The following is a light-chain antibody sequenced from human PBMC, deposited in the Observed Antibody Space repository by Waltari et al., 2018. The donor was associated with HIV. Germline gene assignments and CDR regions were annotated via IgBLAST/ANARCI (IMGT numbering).Light chain of an antibody. Sequence: QSALTQPASVSGSPGQSITISCTGTSSDFGSYNLVSWYQQHPGKAPKRMIYEVSKRPSGVSNSFSGSKSGNTASLTISGLQAEDEADYYCCSYAGSRVFGGGTKLTVL. CDR1: SSDFGSYNL. V-gene: IGLV2-23*02. J-gene: IGLJ3*02. CDR2: EVS. CDR3: CSYAGSRV.